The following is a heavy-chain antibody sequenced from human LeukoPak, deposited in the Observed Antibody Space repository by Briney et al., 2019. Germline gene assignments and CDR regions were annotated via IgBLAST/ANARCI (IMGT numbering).Heavy chain of an antibody. CDR3: ARDKRWSLYSYGLGGFDY. J-gene: IGHJ4*02. V-gene: IGHV4-4*02. CDR2: IYHSGST. Sequence: SSETLSLTCAVSGGSISSSNWWSWVRQPPGKGLEWIGGIYHSGSTNYNPSLKSRVTISVDKSKNQFSLKLSSVTAADTAVYYCARDKRWSLYSYGLGGFDYWGQGTLVTVSS. CDR1: GGSISSSNW. D-gene: IGHD5-18*01.